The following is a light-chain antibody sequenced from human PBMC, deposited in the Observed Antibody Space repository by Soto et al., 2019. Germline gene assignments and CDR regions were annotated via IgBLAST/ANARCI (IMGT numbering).Light chain of an antibody. CDR1: SSNIGSNYD. CDR3: QAYDSTLSARYV. J-gene: IGLJ1*01. Sequence: QSVLTQSPSVSGAPGQRVTISCTGSSSNIGSNYDVHWYQQRPGTAPKLLIFANSNRPSGVPYLFSGSKSGTSASLVITGRQADDEGDYYCQAYDSTLSARYVFGTGTKLTVL. V-gene: IGLV1-40*01. CDR2: ANS.